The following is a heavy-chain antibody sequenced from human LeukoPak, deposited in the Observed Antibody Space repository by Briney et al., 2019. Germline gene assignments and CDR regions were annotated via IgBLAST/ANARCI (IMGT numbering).Heavy chain of an antibody. CDR2: ISYDGSNK. CDR3: ARGDYGDYDLYYFDY. CDR1: GFTFSSYG. J-gene: IGHJ4*02. V-gene: IGHV3-30*03. Sequence: GGSLRLSCAAPGFTFSSYGMHWVRQAPGKGLEWVAVISYDGSNKYYADSVKGRFTISRDNSKNTLYLQMNSLRAEDTAVYYCARGDYGDYDLYYFDYWGQGTLVTVSS. D-gene: IGHD4-17*01.